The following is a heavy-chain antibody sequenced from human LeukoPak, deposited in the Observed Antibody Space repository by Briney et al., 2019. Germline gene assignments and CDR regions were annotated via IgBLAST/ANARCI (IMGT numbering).Heavy chain of an antibody. CDR3: AREGGFDY. Sequence: GGSLRLSCAASGFSLSSYSMSWVRQAPGKGLEWVSYISSGSSSKYYAESVKGRFTISRDNARNSLYLQMNSLRAEDTAVYYCAREGGFDYWGQGTLVTVSS. V-gene: IGHV3-48*01. J-gene: IGHJ4*02. CDR1: GFSLSSYS. CDR2: ISSGSSSK. D-gene: IGHD3-16*01.